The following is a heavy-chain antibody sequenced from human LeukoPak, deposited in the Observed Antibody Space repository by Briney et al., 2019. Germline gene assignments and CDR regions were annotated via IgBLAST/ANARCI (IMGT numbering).Heavy chain of an antibody. J-gene: IGHJ4*02. CDR1: GVSISSGGYF. D-gene: IGHD3-3*02. CDR2: FYVSGST. V-gene: IGHV4-61*10. Sequence: SETLSLTCTVSGVSISSGGYFWSWIRQPAGKGLEWIGRFYVSGSTNYNPSLKSRVTISVDTSKNQFSLKLSSVTAADTAVYYCAREQELALWGQGTLVTVSS. CDR3: AREQELAL.